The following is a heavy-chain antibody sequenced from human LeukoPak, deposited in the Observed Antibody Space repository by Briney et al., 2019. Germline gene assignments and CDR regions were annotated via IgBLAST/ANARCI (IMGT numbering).Heavy chain of an antibody. D-gene: IGHD3-22*01. CDR2: ISGSGGST. J-gene: IGHJ3*02. V-gene: IGHV3-23*01. Sequence: GGSLRLSCAASGFTFSSYAMSWVRQAPGKGLEWVSAISGSGGSTYYADSVKGRFTISRDNSKNTLYLQMNSLRAEDTAVYYCASSPEGYDSSAYYYDAFDIWGQGTMVTVSS. CDR1: GFTFSSYA. CDR3: ASSPEGYDSSAYYYDAFDI.